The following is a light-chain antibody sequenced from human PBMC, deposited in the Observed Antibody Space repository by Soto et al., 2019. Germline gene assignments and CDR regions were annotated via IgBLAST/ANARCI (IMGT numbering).Light chain of an antibody. J-gene: IGLJ1*01. V-gene: IGLV2-8*01. CDR1: NSDVGGYNY. CDR3: SSYAGSNWYV. Sequence: QSALTQPPSASGSPGQSVTISCTGTNSDVGGYNYVSWYQQYPGKAPKLIIYEVNERPSGVPDRFSGSKSGNTASLTASGLQTADEADYYCSSYAGSNWYVFGTGTKVTV. CDR2: EVN.